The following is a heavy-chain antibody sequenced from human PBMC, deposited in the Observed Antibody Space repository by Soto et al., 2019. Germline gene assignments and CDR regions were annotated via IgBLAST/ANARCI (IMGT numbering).Heavy chain of an antibody. D-gene: IGHD3-10*02. J-gene: IGHJ4*02. V-gene: IGHV3-30*02. CDR2: MSYDGSDT. Sequence: GGSLRLSCVGSGFIFSNNGMHWVRQTPGKGLEWVAFMSYDGSDTFYADSVKGRCTISRDNSKNTLFLHMSNLRAEDTAIYYCTVVRVADSALDHWGQGTLVTVSS. CDR1: GFIFSNNG. CDR3: TVVRVADSALDH.